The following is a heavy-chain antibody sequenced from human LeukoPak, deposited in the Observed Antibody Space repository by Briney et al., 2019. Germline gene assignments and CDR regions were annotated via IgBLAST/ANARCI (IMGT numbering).Heavy chain of an antibody. CDR3: ARGARIVVVPAAMRVTWFDP. CDR2: IYTSGST. J-gene: IGHJ5*02. D-gene: IGHD2-2*01. V-gene: IGHV4-61*02. Sequence: SETLSLTCTVSGGSISSGSYYWSWIRQPAGKGLEWIGRIYTSGSTNYNPSLKSRVTMSVDTSKNQFSLKLNSVTAADTAVYYCARGARIVVVPAAMRVTWFDPWGQGTLVTVSS. CDR1: GGSISSGSYY.